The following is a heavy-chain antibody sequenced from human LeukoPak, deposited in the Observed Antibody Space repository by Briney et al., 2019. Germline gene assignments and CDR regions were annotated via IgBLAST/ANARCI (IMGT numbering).Heavy chain of an antibody. V-gene: IGHV1-46*01. D-gene: IGHD4-17*01. Sequence: GASVKVSCKASGYTFTSYYMHWVRQAPGQGLEWMGIINPSGGSTSYAQKFQGRVTITRNTSISTAYMELSSLRSEDTAVYYCARGYGDYIGYYYYYYYMDVWGKGTTVTVSS. J-gene: IGHJ6*03. CDR1: GYTFTSYY. CDR2: INPSGGST. CDR3: ARGYGDYIGYYYYYYYMDV.